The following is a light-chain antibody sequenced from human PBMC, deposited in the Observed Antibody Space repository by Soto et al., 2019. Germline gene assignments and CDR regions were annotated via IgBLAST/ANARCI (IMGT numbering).Light chain of an antibody. V-gene: IGLV2-14*01. CDR1: RSDIGSYNY. CDR2: GVS. Sequence: QSALTQPASVSGSPGKSITISCSGTRSDIGSYNYVAWYQQFPGKTPKILIYGVSNRPSGVSSRFSGSKSGNTASLTISGLQAEDEADYYCISYTGSSTSYVFGSVPKLTVL. J-gene: IGLJ1*01. CDR3: ISYTGSSTSYV.